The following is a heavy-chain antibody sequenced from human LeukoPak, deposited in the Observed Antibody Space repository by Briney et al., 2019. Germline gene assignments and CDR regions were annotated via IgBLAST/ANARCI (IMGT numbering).Heavy chain of an antibody. Sequence: PSETLSLTCTVSGGSISSYYWSWIRQPPGKGLEWIGYIYYSGRTNYNPSPKSRVTISVDTSKKQFSLNLTSVTAADTAVYYCARYSSAGLEYWGQGTLVTVSS. CDR2: IYYSGRT. CDR1: GGSISSYY. J-gene: IGHJ4*02. CDR3: ARYSSAGLEY. D-gene: IGHD2-21*01. V-gene: IGHV4-59*01.